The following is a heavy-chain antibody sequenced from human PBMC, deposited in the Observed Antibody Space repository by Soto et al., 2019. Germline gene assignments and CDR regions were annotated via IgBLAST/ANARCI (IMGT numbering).Heavy chain of an antibody. D-gene: IGHD3-9*01. CDR2: FVPMFGSA. J-gene: IGHJ5*02. Sequence: QVLLVQSGAEVKNPGSSVKVSCKPSGTTFDSFTFNWVRQAPGQGLEWMGGFVPMFGSASIAQRFQGRVRITAVASTGTGYMELSDLRSEDTAIYYCAREDDTTGHYSWFDPWGPGTLVTVSS. CDR1: GTTFDSFT. V-gene: IGHV1-69*01. CDR3: AREDDTTGHYSWFDP.